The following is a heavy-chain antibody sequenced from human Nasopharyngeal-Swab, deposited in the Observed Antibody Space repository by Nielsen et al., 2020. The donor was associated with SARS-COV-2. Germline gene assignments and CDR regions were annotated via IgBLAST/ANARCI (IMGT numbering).Heavy chain of an antibody. CDR1: GFTFINYG. CDR2: IWYDGRNK. V-gene: IGHV3-33*01. Sequence: GGSLRLSCAASGFTFINYGMHWVRQAPGKGLEWVAIIWYDGRNKYYADSVKGRFSISRDNSKNTLYLQMSSLRAEDTAVYYCARQSRTFDYWGQGTLVTVSS. CDR3: ARQSRTFDY. D-gene: IGHD6-13*01. J-gene: IGHJ4*02.